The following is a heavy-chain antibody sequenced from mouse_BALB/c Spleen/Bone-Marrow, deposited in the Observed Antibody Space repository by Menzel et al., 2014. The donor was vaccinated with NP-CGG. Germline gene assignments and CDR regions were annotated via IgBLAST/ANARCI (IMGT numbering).Heavy chain of an antibody. V-gene: IGHV4-1*02. D-gene: IGHD1-1*01. CDR3: ARLNYYGNLFV. CDR2: TNPDSSTI. J-gene: IGHJ1*01. CDR1: GFDFSRYW. Sequence: VKLVDSGGGLVQPGGSLKLSCAASGFDFSRYWMSWVRQAPGKGLDWIGETNPDSSTINYTPSLKDKFIISRDNAKXTLYLQMSKVRSEDTALYYCARLNYYGNLFVWGAGTTVTVSS.